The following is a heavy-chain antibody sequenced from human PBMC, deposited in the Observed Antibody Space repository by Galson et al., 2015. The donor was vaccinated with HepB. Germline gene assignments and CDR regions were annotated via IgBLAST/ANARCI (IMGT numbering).Heavy chain of an antibody. CDR1: GFTVSSNY. J-gene: IGHJ4*02. Sequence: SLRLSCAASGFTVSSNYMSWVRQAPGKGLEWVSGINSGGSTYYADSVKGRFTISRDNSKNTLYLQMNILRADDTAVYYCARDKRANWGSHLAYWGQGTLVTVSS. V-gene: IGHV3-66*01. D-gene: IGHD7-27*01. CDR3: ARDKRANWGSHLAY. CDR2: INSGGST.